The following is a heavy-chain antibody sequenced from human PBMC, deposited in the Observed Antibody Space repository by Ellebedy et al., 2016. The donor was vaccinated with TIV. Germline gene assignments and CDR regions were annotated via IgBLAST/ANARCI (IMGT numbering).Heavy chain of an antibody. Sequence: SVKVSXXASGGTFSSYAISWVRQAPGQGLEWMGGIIPIFGTANYAQKFQGRVTITADKSTSTAYMELSSLRSEDTAVYYCASDSSSWRYFNWGQGTLVTVSS. CDR2: IIPIFGTA. CDR1: GGTFSSYA. CDR3: ASDSSSWRYFN. D-gene: IGHD6-13*01. V-gene: IGHV1-69*06. J-gene: IGHJ4*02.